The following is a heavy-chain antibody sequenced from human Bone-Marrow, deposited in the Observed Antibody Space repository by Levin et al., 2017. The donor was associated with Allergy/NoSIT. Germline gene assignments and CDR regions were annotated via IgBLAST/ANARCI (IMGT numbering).Heavy chain of an antibody. CDR2: VSWNSGTI. CDR1: GFTFTDYA. V-gene: IGHV3-9*01. J-gene: IGHJ6*02. Sequence: PGGSLRLSCAASGFTFTDYAIHWIRQAPGRGLEWVSGVSWNSGTIGYADSVKGRFTISRDNAKNSLYLQMNSLRTEDTALYFCARNKDYGGNGYYYYGMDVWGQGTTVTVSS. CDR3: ARNKDYGGNGYYYYGMDV. D-gene: IGHD4-23*01.